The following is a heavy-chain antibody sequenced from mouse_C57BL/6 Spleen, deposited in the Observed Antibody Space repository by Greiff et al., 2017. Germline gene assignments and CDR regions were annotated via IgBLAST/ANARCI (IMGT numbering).Heavy chain of an antibody. Sequence: VKLVESGPELVKPGASVKISCKASGYTFTDYYINWVKQRPGQGLEWIGWIFPGSGSTYYNEKFKGKATLTVDKSSSTAYMLLSSLTSEDSAVYFCAREGYDFLYAMDYWGQGTSVTVSS. CDR3: AREGYDFLYAMDY. CDR1: GYTFTDYY. V-gene: IGHV1-75*01. CDR2: IFPGSGST. J-gene: IGHJ4*01. D-gene: IGHD2-4*01.